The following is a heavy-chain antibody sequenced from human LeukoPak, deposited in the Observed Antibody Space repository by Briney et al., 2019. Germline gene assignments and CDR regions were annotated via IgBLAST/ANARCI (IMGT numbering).Heavy chain of an antibody. CDR3: ARRSAAKDAFDI. CDR2: IDSDGSST. Sequence: GGSLRLSCAASGFTFSSYWMHWVRQAPGKGLVWVSRIDSDGSSTSYADSVKGRFTISRDNAKNTLYLQMNSLRAEDTAVYYCARRSAAKDAFDIWGQGTMVTVSS. D-gene: IGHD6-25*01. J-gene: IGHJ3*02. V-gene: IGHV3-74*01. CDR1: GFTFSSYW.